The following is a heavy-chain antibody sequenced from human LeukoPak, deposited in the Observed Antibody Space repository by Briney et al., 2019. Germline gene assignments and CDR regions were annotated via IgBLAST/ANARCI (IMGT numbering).Heavy chain of an antibody. V-gene: IGHV3-66*02. J-gene: IGHJ4*02. CDR3: AREQEVGATDY. CDR1: GFTVSSNY. Sequence: GGSLRLSCAASGFTVSSNYMSWVRQAAGKGLEWVSVIYGGGSTYYADSVKGRFTISKDNSKNTLYLQMNSLRAEDTAVYYCAREQEVGATDYWGQGTLVTVSS. D-gene: IGHD1-26*01. CDR2: IYGGGST.